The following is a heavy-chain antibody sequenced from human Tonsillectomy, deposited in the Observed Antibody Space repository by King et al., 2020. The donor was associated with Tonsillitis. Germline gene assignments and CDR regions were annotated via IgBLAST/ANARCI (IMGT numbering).Heavy chain of an antibody. V-gene: IGHV3-48*01. CDR2: ITSGSSTI. J-gene: IGHJ3*01. Sequence: VQLVESGGGLVQPGGSLRLSCAASGFTFSDYSMNWVRQAPGKGLEWLSYITSGSSTIFYADSVRGRFTISRDNAKKSLYLQLNSLRVEDTAVYYCARGHDYDESFDLWGHGTVVTVSS. CDR1: GFTFSDYS. CDR3: ARGHDYDESFDL. D-gene: IGHD3-3*01.